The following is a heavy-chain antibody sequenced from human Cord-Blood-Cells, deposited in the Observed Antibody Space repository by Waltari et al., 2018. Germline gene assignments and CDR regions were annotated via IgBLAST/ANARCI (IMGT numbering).Heavy chain of an antibody. CDR2: INAGNGNT. D-gene: IGHD6-13*01. Sequence: QVQLVQSGAEVKKPGASVKVSCKASGYTLTSYAMHWVRQAPGQRLEWMGWINAGNGNTKYSQKFQGRVTITRDTSASKAYRELSSLRSEDTAVYYCAREKSSSWYYWGQGTLVTVSS. CDR1: GYTLTSYA. J-gene: IGHJ4*02. V-gene: IGHV1-3*01. CDR3: AREKSSSWYY.